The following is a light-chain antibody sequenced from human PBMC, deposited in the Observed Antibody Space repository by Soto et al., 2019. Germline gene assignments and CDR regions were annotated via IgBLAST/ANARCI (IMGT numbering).Light chain of an antibody. CDR2: DAS. CDR3: QQYATSPTT. J-gene: IGKJ1*01. Sequence: EIVLTPSPATLSLSPGERATLSCRASQSVSSYLAWYQQKPGQAPRLLIYDASNRATGIPARFSGSGSGTDFTLTISRLEPEDFAVYYCQQYATSPTTFGQGTKGDIK. V-gene: IGKV3-11*01. CDR1: QSVSSY.